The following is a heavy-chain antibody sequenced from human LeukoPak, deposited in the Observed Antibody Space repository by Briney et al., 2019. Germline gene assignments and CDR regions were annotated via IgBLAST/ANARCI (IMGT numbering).Heavy chain of an antibody. D-gene: IGHD2-15*01. J-gene: IGHJ4*02. V-gene: IGHV3-33*01. CDR1: GFTFSSYG. CDR2: IWYDGSNK. CDR3: ARDQLVAYFDY. Sequence: GGALRLSCAASGFTFSSYGMHWVRQAPGKGLEWVAVIWYDGSNKYYADSVKGRFTISRDNSKNTLYLQMNSLRAEDTAVYYCARDQLVAYFDYWGQGTLVTVSS.